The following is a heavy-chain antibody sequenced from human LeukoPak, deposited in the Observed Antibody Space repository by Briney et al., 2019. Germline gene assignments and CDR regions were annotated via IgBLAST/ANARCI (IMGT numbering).Heavy chain of an antibody. D-gene: IGHD2-2*03. CDR1: GYTFTGYY. Sequence: ASVKVSCKASGYTFTGYYMHWVRQAPGQGLEWMGWINPNSGGTNYAQKFQGRVTMTRDTSISTAYMELSRLRSDDTAVYYCARDVDIVVVPAANNWFDPWGLGTLVTVSS. J-gene: IGHJ5*02. CDR3: ARDVDIVVVPAANNWFDP. CDR2: INPNSGGT. V-gene: IGHV1-2*02.